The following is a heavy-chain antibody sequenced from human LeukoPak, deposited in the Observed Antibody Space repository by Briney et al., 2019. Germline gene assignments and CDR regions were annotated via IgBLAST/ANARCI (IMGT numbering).Heavy chain of an antibody. CDR1: GYSISSGYY. CDR3: ARGGLYDAFDY. CDR2: IYHSGST. J-gene: IGHJ4*02. Sequence: TSETLSLTCTVSGYSISSGYYWGWIRQPPGKGLEWIGSIYHSGSTYYNPSLKSRVTISVDTSKNQFSLKLSSVTAADTAVYCCARGGLYDAFDYWGQGTLVTVSS. V-gene: IGHV4-38-2*02. D-gene: IGHD3-16*01.